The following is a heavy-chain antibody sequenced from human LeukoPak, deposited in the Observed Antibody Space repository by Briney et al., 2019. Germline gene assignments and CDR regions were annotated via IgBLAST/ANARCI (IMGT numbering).Heavy chain of an antibody. Sequence: GGSLRLSCAASGFTFSSYAMSWVRQAPGKGLEWVSAISGSGGSTYYADSVKGRFTISRDNSKNTLYLQMNSLRAEDTAVYYCAKGHIPYYYDSSGYCYGDYWGQGTLVTVSS. CDR1: GFTFSSYA. J-gene: IGHJ4*02. CDR3: AKGHIPYYYDSSGYCYGDY. V-gene: IGHV3-23*01. D-gene: IGHD3-22*01. CDR2: ISGSGGST.